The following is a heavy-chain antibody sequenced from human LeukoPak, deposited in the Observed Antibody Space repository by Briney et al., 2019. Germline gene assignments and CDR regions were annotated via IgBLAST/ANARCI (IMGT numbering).Heavy chain of an antibody. CDR3: ARYYGSGTYALDY. J-gene: IGHJ4*02. CDR2: INSDGSSA. D-gene: IGHD3-10*01. CDR1: GFTFSTYF. V-gene: IGHV3-74*01. Sequence: GGSLRLSCAASGFTFSTYFMHWARQAPGKGLVWVSRINSDGSSASYADSVKGRFTISGDNAKNTLYLQMNSLRAEDTAVYYCARYYGSGTYALDYWGQGTLVTVSS.